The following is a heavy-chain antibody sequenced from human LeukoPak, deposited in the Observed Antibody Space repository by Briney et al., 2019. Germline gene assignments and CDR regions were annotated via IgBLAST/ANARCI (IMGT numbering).Heavy chain of an antibody. J-gene: IGHJ4*02. CDR3: ARDLSGIAGYTYGRGIDY. Sequence: GGSLRLSCAASGFTFSSYSMNWVRQAPGKGLEWVSSINSRSSYVYYADSVKGRFTISRDNAKNSLYLQMNSLRAEDTAVYYCARDLSGIAGYTYGRGIDYWGQGTLVTISS. D-gene: IGHD5-18*01. V-gene: IGHV3-21*01. CDR1: GFTFSSYS. CDR2: INSRSSYV.